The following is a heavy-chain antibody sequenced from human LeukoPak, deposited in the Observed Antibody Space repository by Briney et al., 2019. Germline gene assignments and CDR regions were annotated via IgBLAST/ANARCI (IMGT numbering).Heavy chain of an antibody. D-gene: IGHD6-19*01. J-gene: IGHJ2*01. CDR1: GGSFSGYY. CDR3: ARPPSGWSLNGWYFDL. V-gene: IGHV4-34*01. Sequence: SETLSLTCAVYGGSFSGYYWSWIRQPPGKGLEWIGEINHSGSTNYNPSLKSRVTISVDTSKNQFSLKLSSVTAADTAVYYCARPPSGWSLNGWYFDLWGRGTLVTVSS. CDR2: INHSGST.